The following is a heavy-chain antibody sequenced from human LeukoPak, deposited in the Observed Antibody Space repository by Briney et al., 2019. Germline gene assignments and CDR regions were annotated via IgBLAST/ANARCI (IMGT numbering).Heavy chain of an antibody. V-gene: IGHV4-34*01. CDR2: INHSGST. CDR3: ARGHSSGWYYYYGMDV. D-gene: IGHD6-19*01. Sequence: SETLSLTCAVYGGSFSGYYWSWIRQPPGKGLEWVGEINHSGSTNYNPSLKSRVTISVDTSKNQFSLKLSSVTAADTAVYYCARGHSSGWYYYYGMDVWGQGTTVTVSS. J-gene: IGHJ6*02. CDR1: GGSFSGYY.